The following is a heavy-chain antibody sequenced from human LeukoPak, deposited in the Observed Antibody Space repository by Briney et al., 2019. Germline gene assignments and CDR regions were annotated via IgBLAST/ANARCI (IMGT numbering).Heavy chain of an antibody. CDR2: ISSSGTTI. D-gene: IGHD3-16*01. J-gene: IGHJ4*02. Sequence: GGSLRLSCAASGFTSSSYEMNWVRQAPGKGLEWISYISSSGTTIDYADSVKGRFTMSRDNAENSLYLQMNSLRAEDTAVYYCARGRGGAYWGQGTLVTVSS. CDR1: GFTSSSYE. CDR3: ARGRGGAY. V-gene: IGHV3-48*03.